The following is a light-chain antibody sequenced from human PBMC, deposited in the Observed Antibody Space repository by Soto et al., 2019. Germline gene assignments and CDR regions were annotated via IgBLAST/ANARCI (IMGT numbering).Light chain of an antibody. V-gene: IGLV2-14*01. CDR3: SSYATSGTPYV. J-gene: IGLJ1*01. CDR1: SMTFGGHNY. CDR2: DVS. Sequence: QSALTQPASVSGSPGQSITTSCPGSSMTFGGHNYVSWYQQHPGKAPKLIIFDVSSRPSGVSNRFSGSKSGNTASLTISGLQAEDEADYYCSSYATSGTPYVFATGTKVTVL.